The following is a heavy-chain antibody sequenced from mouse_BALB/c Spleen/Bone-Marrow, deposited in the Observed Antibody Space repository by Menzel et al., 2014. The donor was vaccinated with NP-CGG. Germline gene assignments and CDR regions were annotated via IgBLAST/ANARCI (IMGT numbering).Heavy chain of an antibody. D-gene: IGHD2-14*01. CDR1: GFNIKDYY. CDR3: TLNRFPPPWLAY. Sequence: VQLQQSGAELVRSGASVKLSCTASGFNIKDYYMHWVKQRPEQGLEWIRWIDPENGDTEYAPKFQGKATMTADTSSNTASLQLSSLTSKNPAVYYGTLNRFPPPWLAYWGKGTLVTVSA. CDR2: IDPENGDT. J-gene: IGHJ3*01. V-gene: IGHV14-4*02.